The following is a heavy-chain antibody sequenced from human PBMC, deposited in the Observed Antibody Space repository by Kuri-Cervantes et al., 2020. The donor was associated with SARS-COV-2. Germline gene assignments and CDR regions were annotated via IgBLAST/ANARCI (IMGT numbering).Heavy chain of an antibody. CDR2: FYSTGVT. D-gene: IGHD1-26*01. CDR3: ARDNILFSGSGFDT. J-gene: IGHJ5*02. CDR1: GGSINDYY. Sequence: SETLSLTCTVSGGSINDYYWGWIRQPPGKGLEWIGYFYSTGVTNYDPSLKTRVTISTDASKNQLPLKLTSVTAADTAVYYCARDNILFSGSGFDTWGRGALVTVSS. V-gene: IGHV4-59*01.